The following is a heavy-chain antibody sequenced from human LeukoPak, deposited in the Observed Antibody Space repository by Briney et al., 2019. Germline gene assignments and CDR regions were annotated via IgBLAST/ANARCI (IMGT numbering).Heavy chain of an antibody. CDR2: ISAYNGNT. J-gene: IGHJ3*02. CDR3: ARSYYYGSGSYLAFDI. D-gene: IGHD3-10*01. Sequence: ASVKVSCKASGYTFTSYGISWVRQPPGQGLEWMGWISAYNGNTNYAQKLQGRVTMTTDTSTSTACMELRRLRSDDTAVYYCARSYYYGSGSYLAFDIWGQGTMVTVSS. V-gene: IGHV1-18*01. CDR1: GYTFTSYG.